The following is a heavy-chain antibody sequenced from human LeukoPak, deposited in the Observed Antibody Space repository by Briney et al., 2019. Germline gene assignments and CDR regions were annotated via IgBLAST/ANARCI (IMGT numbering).Heavy chain of an antibody. Sequence: PGGSLRLSCVASVFTFGSHAMNWVRDAPGGGLEGVSSISCNSLYMYYANSLKGRFTISRDNAKNSLYLQMDSLRAEDTAVYYCARDKVGHDFWSGYSDFWGQGTLVTVSS. D-gene: IGHD3-3*01. CDR3: ARDKVGHDFWSGYSDF. CDR1: VFTFGSHA. J-gene: IGHJ4*02. CDR2: ISCNSLYM. V-gene: IGHV3-21*06.